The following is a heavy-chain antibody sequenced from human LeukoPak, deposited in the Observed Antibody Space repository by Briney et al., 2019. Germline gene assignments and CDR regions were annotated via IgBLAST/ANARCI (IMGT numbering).Heavy chain of an antibody. D-gene: IGHD1-26*01. CDR2: IKQDGSEE. CDR3: AKRREGAFDY. V-gene: IGHV3-7*03. Sequence: GGSLRLSCAVSGVNFSSYWMSWVRQAPGKGLEWVANIKQDGSEEYYVDSVKGRFTISTDNAKNSLYLQMNSLRAEDTAVYYCAKRREGAFDYWGQGTLVTVSS. J-gene: IGHJ4*02. CDR1: GVNFSSYW.